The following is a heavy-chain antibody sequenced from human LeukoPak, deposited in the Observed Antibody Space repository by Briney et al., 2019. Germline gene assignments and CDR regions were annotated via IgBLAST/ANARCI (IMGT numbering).Heavy chain of an antibody. Sequence: SETLSLTCTVSGGSISSYYWSWIRQPAGKGLEWIGRIYTSGSTNYNPSLKSRVTMSVDTSKNQFSLKLSSVTAADTAVYYCARALRTGGYGDYVFDYYYGMDVWGQGTTVTVSS. CDR1: GGSISSYY. CDR3: ARALRTGGYGDYVFDYYYGMDV. J-gene: IGHJ6*02. CDR2: IYTSGST. V-gene: IGHV4-4*07. D-gene: IGHD4-17*01.